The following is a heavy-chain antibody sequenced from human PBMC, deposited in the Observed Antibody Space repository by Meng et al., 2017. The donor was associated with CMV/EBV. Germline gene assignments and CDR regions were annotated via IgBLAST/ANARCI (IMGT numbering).Heavy chain of an antibody. V-gene: IGHV3-20*04. CDR2: INWNGGST. Sequence: GGSLRLSCAASGFTFDDYGMSWVRQAPGKGLEWVSGINWNGGSTGYADSVKGRFTISRDNAKNSLYLQMNSLRAEDTAVYYCASLWYSNSWYPNWGQGTLVTVSS. CDR1: GFTFDDYG. J-gene: IGHJ4*02. CDR3: ASLWYSNSWYPN. D-gene: IGHD6-13*01.